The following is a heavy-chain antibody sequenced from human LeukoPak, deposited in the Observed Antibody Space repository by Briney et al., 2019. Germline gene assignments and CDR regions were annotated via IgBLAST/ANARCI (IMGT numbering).Heavy chain of an antibody. CDR2: ISSYSSYI. CDR3: ARDRSNGDYAFDY. J-gene: IGHJ4*02. Sequence: GGSLRLSCAASDFTFSRYDMNWVRQAPGKGLEWVSSISSYSSYIYYADSVKGRFTITRDNAKKSLYLQMNSLRAEDTAVDYCARDRSNGDYAFDYWGQGALVTVSS. CDR1: DFTFSRYD. D-gene: IGHD4-17*01. V-gene: IGHV3-21*01.